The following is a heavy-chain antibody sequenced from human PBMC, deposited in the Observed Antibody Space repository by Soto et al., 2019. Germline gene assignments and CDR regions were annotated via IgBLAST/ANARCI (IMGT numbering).Heavy chain of an antibody. Sequence: GESLKISCKGSGYSFTSYWISWVRQMPGKGLEWMGRIDPSDSYTNYSPSFQGHVTISADKSISTAYLQWSSLKASDTAMYYCARHMDTDMVTRGMEVWGQGTTVTVSS. CDR2: IDPSDSYT. CDR3: ARHMDTDMVTRGMEV. D-gene: IGHD5-18*01. J-gene: IGHJ6*02. V-gene: IGHV5-10-1*01. CDR1: GYSFTSYW.